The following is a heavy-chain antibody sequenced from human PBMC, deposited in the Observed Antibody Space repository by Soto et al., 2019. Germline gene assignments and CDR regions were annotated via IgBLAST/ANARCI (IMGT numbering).Heavy chain of an antibody. V-gene: IGHV3-7*01. CDR3: ARVGAAAAHDY. CDR2: IKQDGSEK. J-gene: IGHJ4*02. D-gene: IGHD6-13*01. Sequence: GGSLRLSCAASGFTFSSYWMSWVRQAPGKGLEWVANIKQDGSEKYYVDSVKGRFTISRDNAKNSLYLQMNSLRAKDTAVYYCARVGAAAAHDYWGQGTLVTVSS. CDR1: GFTFSSYW.